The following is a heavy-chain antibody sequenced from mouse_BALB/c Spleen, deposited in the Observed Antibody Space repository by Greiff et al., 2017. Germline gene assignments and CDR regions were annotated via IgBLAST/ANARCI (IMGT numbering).Heavy chain of an antibody. Sequence: DVMLVESGGGLVKPGGSLKLSCAASGFTFSSYAMSWVRQTPEKRLEWVASISSGGSTYYPDSVKGRFTISRDNARNILYLQMSSLRSEDTAMYYCARENSWAMDYWDQGTSVTVSS. CDR1: GFTFSSYA. CDR2: ISSGGST. J-gene: IGHJ4*01. CDR3: ARENSWAMDY. V-gene: IGHV5-6-5*01.